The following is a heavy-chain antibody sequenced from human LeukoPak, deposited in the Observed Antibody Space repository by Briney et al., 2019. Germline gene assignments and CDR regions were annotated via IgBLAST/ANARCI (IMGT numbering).Heavy chain of an antibody. V-gene: IGHV4-59*01. J-gene: IGHJ4*02. CDR3: ARVGVDDSGNIIKYFFDY. CDR2: IYYSGSA. Sequence: SETLSLTCTVSGGPISSYQWSWIRQPPGKGLEWIGNIYYSGSANYNPSLQSRVIISVDTSKNQFSLKLSPVTAADTAVYYCARVGVDDSGNIIKYFFDYWGQRTLVTVSS. D-gene: IGHD4-23*01. CDR1: GGPISSYQ.